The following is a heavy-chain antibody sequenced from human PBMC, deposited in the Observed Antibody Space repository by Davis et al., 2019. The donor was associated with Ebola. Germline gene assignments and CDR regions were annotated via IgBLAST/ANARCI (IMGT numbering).Heavy chain of an antibody. CDR1: GASVSSGAYY. CDR3: ARDGYYYDSSGYYTDAFDI. Sequence: SETLSLTCTVSGASVSSGAYYWSWIRQPPGKGLEWIGYIYYSGSTNYNPSLKSRVTISVDTSKNQFSLKLSSVTAADTAVYYCARDGYYYDSSGYYTDAFDIWGQGTMVTVSS. CDR2: IYYSGST. V-gene: IGHV4-61*08. D-gene: IGHD3-22*01. J-gene: IGHJ3*02.